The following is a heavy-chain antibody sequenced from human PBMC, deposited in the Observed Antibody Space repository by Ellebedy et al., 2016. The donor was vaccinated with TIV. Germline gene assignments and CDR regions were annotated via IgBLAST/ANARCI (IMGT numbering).Heavy chain of an antibody. CDR1: GGSISSYS. J-gene: IGHJ5*02. V-gene: IGHV4-4*07. CDR2: IFTSGST. CDR3: ARDPALPRGRFDP. Sequence: MPSETLSLTCTVSGGSISSYSWSWIRQPAGEGLEWIGRIFTSGSTNFNPSLKSRVTMSVDTSKIQFSLKLSSVTAADTAVYYCARDPALPRGRFDPWGQGTLVTVSS.